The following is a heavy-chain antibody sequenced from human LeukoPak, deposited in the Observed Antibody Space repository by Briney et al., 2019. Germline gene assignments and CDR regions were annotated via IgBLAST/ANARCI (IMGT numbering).Heavy chain of an antibody. D-gene: IGHD3-9*01. Sequence: GGSLRLSCAASGFNFGSYKMNWVRQAPGKGLEWVAVISYDGTNKYYADSVKGRFTISRDNSKNTLYLQMNSLRADDTAVYYCARDPNHVLRYFDWVLQYDYWGQGTLVTVSS. CDR3: ARDPNHVLRYFDWVLQYDY. CDR2: ISYDGTNK. CDR1: GFNFGSYK. V-gene: IGHV3-30-3*01. J-gene: IGHJ4*02.